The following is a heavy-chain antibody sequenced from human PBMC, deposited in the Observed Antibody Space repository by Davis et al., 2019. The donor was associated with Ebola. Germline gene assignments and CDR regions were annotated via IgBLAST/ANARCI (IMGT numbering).Heavy chain of an antibody. Sequence: MPSGTLSLTCTVSGGSISSYYWSWIRQPPGKGLEWIGYIYYSGSTNYNPSLKSRVTISVDTSKNQFSLKLSSVTAADTAVYYCARGLRVVQGILDYWGQGALVTVSS. CDR3: ARGLRVVQGILDY. J-gene: IGHJ4*02. CDR2: IYYSGST. D-gene: IGHD3-10*01. CDR1: GGSISSYY. V-gene: IGHV4-59*01.